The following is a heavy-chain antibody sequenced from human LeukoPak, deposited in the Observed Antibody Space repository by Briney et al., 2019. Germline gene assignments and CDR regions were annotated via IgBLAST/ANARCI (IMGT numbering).Heavy chain of an antibody. CDR2: IIPIFGTA. V-gene: IGHV1-69*05. D-gene: IGHD1-1*01. J-gene: IGHJ6*03. CDR3: ARGRYSGQLDYYYYMDV. Sequence: ASVKVSCKASGGTFSSYAISWVRQAPGQGLEWVGGIIPIFGTANYAQKFQGRVTITTDESTSTAYMELSSLRSEDTAVYYCARGRYSGQLDYYYYMDVWGKGTTVTVSS. CDR1: GGTFSSYA.